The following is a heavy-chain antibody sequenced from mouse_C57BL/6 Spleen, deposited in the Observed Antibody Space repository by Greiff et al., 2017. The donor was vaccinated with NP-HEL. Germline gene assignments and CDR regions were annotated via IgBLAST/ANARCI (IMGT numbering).Heavy chain of an antibody. CDR3: ARWDTTVVAPFDY. Sequence: QVQLKQPGAELVKPGASVKLSCKASGYTFTSYWMHWVKQRPGRGLEWIGRIDPNSGGTKYNEKFKSKATLTVDKPSSTAYMQLSSLTSEDSAVYYCARWDTTVVAPFDYWGQGTTLTVSS. D-gene: IGHD1-1*01. CDR1: GYTFTSYW. V-gene: IGHV1-72*01. J-gene: IGHJ2*01. CDR2: IDPNSGGT.